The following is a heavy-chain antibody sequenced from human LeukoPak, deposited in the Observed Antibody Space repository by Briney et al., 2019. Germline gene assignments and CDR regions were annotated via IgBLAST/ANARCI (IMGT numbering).Heavy chain of an antibody. J-gene: IGHJ3*02. CDR3: AKDTPLIVVVINAFDI. D-gene: IGHD3-22*01. V-gene: IGHV3-23*01. CDR2: ISGSGGST. Sequence: GGSLRLSCAASGFTFSSYAMSWVRQAPGKGLEWVSAISGSGGSTYYADSVKGRFTISRDNSKNTLYLQMNSLRAEDTAVYYCAKDTPLIVVVINAFDIWGQGTMVTVSS. CDR1: GFTFSSYA.